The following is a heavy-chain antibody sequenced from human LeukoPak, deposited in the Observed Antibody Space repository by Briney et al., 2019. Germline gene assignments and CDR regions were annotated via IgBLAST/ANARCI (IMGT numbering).Heavy chain of an antibody. CDR2: ISGSGGST. CDR3: AKDALTYYDFWSGYSTRPSGYDY. V-gene: IGHV3-23*01. J-gene: IGHJ4*02. CDR1: GFTFSSYA. D-gene: IGHD3-3*01. Sequence: GGSLRLSCAASGFTFSSYAMSWVRQAPGKGLEWVSAISGSGGSTYYADSVKGRFTISRDNSKNTLYLQMNSLRAEDTAVYYCAKDALTYYDFWSGYSTRPSGYDYWGQGTLVTVSS.